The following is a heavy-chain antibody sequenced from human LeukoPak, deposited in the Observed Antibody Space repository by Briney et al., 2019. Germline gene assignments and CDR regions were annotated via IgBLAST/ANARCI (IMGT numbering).Heavy chain of an antibody. J-gene: IGHJ5*02. Sequence: QAGGSLRLSCAASGFTFSSYAMHWVRQAPGKGLEWVAVISYDGSNKYYADSVKGRFTISRDNSKNTLYLQMNSLRAEDTAVYYCARDASPFPKGVLRFLEWLSPNWFDPWGQGTLVTVSS. CDR1: GFTFSSYA. CDR3: ARDASPFPKGVLRFLEWLSPNWFDP. D-gene: IGHD3-3*01. V-gene: IGHV3-30-3*01. CDR2: ISYDGSNK.